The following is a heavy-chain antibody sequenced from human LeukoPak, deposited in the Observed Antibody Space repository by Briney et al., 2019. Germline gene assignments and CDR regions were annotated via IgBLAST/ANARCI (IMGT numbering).Heavy chain of an antibody. V-gene: IGHV4-59*01. D-gene: IGHD6-13*01. CDR1: GGSINRYY. J-gene: IGHJ4*02. CDR2: IYCSGST. Sequence: SETLSLTCTVSGGSINRYYWTWIRQPPGKGLEWIGYIYCSGSTNYDPSLKNRVTISVDTSKNLFSLKLSSVTAADTAVYYCARVSSSSWFAPFDYWGQGTLVTVSS. CDR3: ARVSSSSWFAPFDY.